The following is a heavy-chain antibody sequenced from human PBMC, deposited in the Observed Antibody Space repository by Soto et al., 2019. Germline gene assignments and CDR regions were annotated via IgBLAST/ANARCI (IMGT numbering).Heavy chain of an antibody. J-gene: IGHJ3*02. V-gene: IGHV1-18*01. D-gene: IGHD3-10*01. CDR1: GYTFTSYG. Sequence: ASVKVSCKASGYTFTSYGISWVRQAPGQGLEWMGWISAYNGNTNYAQKLQGRVTMTTDTSTSTAYMELRSLRSDDTAVYYCARQRAWYGEWAFDIWGQGTMVTVSS. CDR2: ISAYNGNT. CDR3: ARQRAWYGEWAFDI.